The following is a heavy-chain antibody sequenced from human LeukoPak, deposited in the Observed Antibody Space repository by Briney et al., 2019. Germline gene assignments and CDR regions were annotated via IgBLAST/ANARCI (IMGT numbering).Heavy chain of an antibody. CDR1: GYTFTGYY. J-gene: IGHJ4*02. D-gene: IGHD4-23*01. V-gene: IGHV1-2*06. CDR3: ARARWYGNSGILDY. CDR2: INPNSGGT. Sequence: ASVRVSCKASGYTFTGYYMHWVLQAPGQGLEWMGRINPNSGGTNYAQKLQGRVTMTRDTSISTAYMEPSRLRSDDTAVYYCARARWYGNSGILDYWGQGTLVTVSS.